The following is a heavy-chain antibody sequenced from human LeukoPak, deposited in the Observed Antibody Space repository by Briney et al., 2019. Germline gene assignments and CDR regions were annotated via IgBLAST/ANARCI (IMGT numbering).Heavy chain of an antibody. CDR2: IYYSGST. Sequence: SETLSLTCTVSGGSISSYYWSWIRQPPGKGLEWIGYIYYSGSTNYNPSLKSRVTISVDTSKNQFSLKLSSVTAADTAVYYCARGGQAARGGFDYWGQGTLVTVSS. V-gene: IGHV4-59*01. J-gene: IGHJ4*02. D-gene: IGHD6-6*01. CDR1: GGSISSYY. CDR3: ARGGQAARGGFDY.